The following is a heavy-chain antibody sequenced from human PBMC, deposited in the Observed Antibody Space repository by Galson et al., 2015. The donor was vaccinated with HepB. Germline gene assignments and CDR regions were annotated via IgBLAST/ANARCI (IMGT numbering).Heavy chain of an antibody. CDR3: ARGGMATIGGPTFDY. V-gene: IGHV1-18*01. J-gene: IGHJ4*02. D-gene: IGHD5-24*01. CDR1: GLIFTRYT. CDR2: SSGYNGDA. Sequence: SVKVSCKASGLIFTRYTFNWVRQAPGQGPEWMGWSSGYNGDARYAQKFQDRVTMTRDTSTGTAYMELTSLRYDDTAIYYCARGGMATIGGPTFDYWGQGTLVTVSS.